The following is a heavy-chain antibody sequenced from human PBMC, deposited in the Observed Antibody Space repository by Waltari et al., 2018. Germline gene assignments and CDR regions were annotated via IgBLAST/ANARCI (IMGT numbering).Heavy chain of an antibody. V-gene: IGHV3-9*01. Sequence: EVQLVESGGGLVQPGRSLRLSCAASGFTFDDYAMHWVRQAPGKGLEWVSGISWNSGSIGYADAVKGRFTISRDNAKNSLYLQMNSLRAEDTALYYCAKDDEWLHIWDWGQGTLVTVSS. J-gene: IGHJ4*02. CDR2: ISWNSGSI. CDR3: AKDDEWLHIWD. CDR1: GFTFDDYA. D-gene: IGHD3-3*01.